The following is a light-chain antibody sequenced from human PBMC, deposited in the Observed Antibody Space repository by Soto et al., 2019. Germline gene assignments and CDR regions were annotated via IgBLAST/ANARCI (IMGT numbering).Light chain of an antibody. CDR1: SGHSSYA. J-gene: IGLJ2*01. V-gene: IGLV4-69*01. CDR3: QTWGTGFQF. CDR2: LNNDGSH. Sequence: QPVLTQSPSASASLGASVKLTCTLSSGHSSYAIAWHQKQPGKGPRYLMDLNNDGSHTKGDGIPDRFSGSSSGADRYLIISSLQCEDEADYYCQTWGTGFQFFGGGTELTVL.